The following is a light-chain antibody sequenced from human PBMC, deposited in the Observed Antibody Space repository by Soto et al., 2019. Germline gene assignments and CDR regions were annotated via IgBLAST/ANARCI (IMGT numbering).Light chain of an antibody. CDR2: SNN. Sequence: QLVLTQPPSASGTPGQRVTISCSGSSSSIGSNTVNWYQHIPGTAPKLLIYSNNQRPSGVPDRFSGSKSGTSASLTISGLQSEDEADYYCAAWDGSLSVVLFGGGTKVTVL. J-gene: IGLJ2*01. CDR1: SSSIGSNT. CDR3: AAWDGSLSVVL. V-gene: IGLV1-44*01.